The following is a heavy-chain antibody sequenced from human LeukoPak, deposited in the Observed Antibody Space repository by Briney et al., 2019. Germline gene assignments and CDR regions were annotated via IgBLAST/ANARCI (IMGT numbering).Heavy chain of an antibody. V-gene: IGHV7-4-1*02. CDR3: ARAPLTYYYDSSGYFPFDY. J-gene: IGHJ4*02. Sequence: GASVKVSCKASGYTFTSYAMNWVRQAPGQGLEWMGWINTNTGNPTYARGFTGRFVFSLDTSVSTAYLQISSLKAEDTAVYYCARAPLTYYYDSSGYFPFDYWGQGTLVTVSS. D-gene: IGHD3-22*01. CDR1: GYTFTSYA. CDR2: INTNTGNP.